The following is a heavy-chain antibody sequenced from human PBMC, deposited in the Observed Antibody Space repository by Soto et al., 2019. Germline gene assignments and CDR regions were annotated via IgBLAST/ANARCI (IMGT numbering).Heavy chain of an antibody. CDR1: GFTFSSYA. V-gene: IGHV3-23*01. D-gene: IGHD3-3*01. J-gene: IGHJ5*02. CDR2: ISCSGGST. CDR3: AKGGSGGVRITIFGVHTRFDP. Sequence: EVQLLESGGGLVQPGGSLRLSCAASGFTFSSYAMSWVRQAPGKGLEWFSAISCSGGSTYYADSVKGRFTISRYTSKNTLDLQMNRLRAEDTAVYYCAKGGSGGVRITIFGVHTRFDPWGQGTLVTVSS.